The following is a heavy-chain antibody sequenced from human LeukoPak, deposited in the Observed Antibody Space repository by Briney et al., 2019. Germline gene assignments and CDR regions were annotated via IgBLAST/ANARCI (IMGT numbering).Heavy chain of an antibody. J-gene: IGHJ4*02. CDR3: ASVPRSPSDY. D-gene: IGHD3-10*01. CDR1: GYTFSSYW. CDR2: IKQDGSDK. Sequence: PGGSLRLSCGASGYTFSSYWMNWVRQAPGKGLEWVATIKQDGSDKYYVDSVKGRFTISRDNAKNSLYLQMNSLRAEDTAVYYCASVPRSPSDYWGQGTLVTVSS. V-gene: IGHV3-7*05.